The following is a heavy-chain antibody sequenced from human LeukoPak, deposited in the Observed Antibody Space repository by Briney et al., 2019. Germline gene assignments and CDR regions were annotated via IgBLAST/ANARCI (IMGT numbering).Heavy chain of an antibody. D-gene: IGHD2-15*01. CDR3: VREINCSGGRCYDH. J-gene: IGHJ5*02. Sequence: PSETLSLTCTVSGGPINSYYWSWIRQPAGKGLIWLGRMYSSGSSNYNPSLKSRVTMSVDTSKNQFSLKLTSVTAADTAVYYCVREINCSGGRCYDHWGQGTLVTISS. CDR2: MYSSGSS. V-gene: IGHV4-4*07. CDR1: GGPINSYY.